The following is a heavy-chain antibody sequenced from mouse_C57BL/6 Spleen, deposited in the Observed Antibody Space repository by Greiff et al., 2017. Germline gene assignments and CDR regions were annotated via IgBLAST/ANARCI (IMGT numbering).Heavy chain of an antibody. Sequence: EVQLVESGGGLVKPGGSLKLSCAASGFTFSSYAMSWVRQTPEKRLEWVATISDGGSYTYYPDNVKGRFTISRDNAKNNLYLQMSHLKSEDTAMYYCARGDYYYGSSYYFDYWGQGTTLTVSS. D-gene: IGHD1-1*01. CDR3: ARGDYYYGSSYYFDY. J-gene: IGHJ2*01. CDR2: ISDGGSYT. CDR1: GFTFSSYA. V-gene: IGHV5-4*01.